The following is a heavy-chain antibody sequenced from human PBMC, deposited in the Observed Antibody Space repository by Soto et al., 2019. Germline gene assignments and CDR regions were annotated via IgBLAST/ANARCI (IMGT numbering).Heavy chain of an antibody. V-gene: IGHV3-23*01. CDR2: ISGSGGST. CDR1: GFTFSSYA. CDR3: AKDVKDFWSGYPHGYYFDY. Sequence: GGSLRRSCAASGFTFSSYAMSWVRQAPGKGLEWVSAISGSGGSTYYADSVKGRFTISRDNSKNTLYLQMNSLRAEDTAVYYCAKDVKDFWSGYPHGYYFDYWGQGTLVTASS. D-gene: IGHD3-3*01. J-gene: IGHJ4*02.